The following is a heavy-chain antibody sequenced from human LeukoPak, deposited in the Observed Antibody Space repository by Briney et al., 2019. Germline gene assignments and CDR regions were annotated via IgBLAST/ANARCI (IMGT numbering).Heavy chain of an antibody. CDR3: ARINSAHGDYVGWFDP. V-gene: IGHV4-39*01. J-gene: IGHJ5*02. CDR2: IYYSGST. CDR1: GGSISSSSYY. D-gene: IGHD4-17*01. Sequence: SETLSLTCTVSGGSISSSSYYWGWIRQPPGKGLEWIGSIYYSGSTYYNPSLKSRVTISVDTSKNQFSLKLSSVTAADTAVYYCARINSAHGDYVGWFDPWGQGTLVTVSS.